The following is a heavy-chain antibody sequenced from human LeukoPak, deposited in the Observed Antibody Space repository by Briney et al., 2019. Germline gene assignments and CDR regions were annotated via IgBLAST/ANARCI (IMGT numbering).Heavy chain of an antibody. CDR2: IYYSGST. V-gene: IGHV4-59*01. D-gene: IGHD3-22*01. CDR3: ARGRMPDYYDSSGYQRRFDY. CDR1: GGSISSYY. J-gene: IGHJ4*02. Sequence: SETLSLTCTVSGGSISSYYWSWIRQPPGKGLEWIGYIYYSGSTNYHPSLKSRVTISVDTSKNQFSLKLSSVTATDTAVYYCARGRMPDYYDSSGYQRRFDYWGQGTLVTVSS.